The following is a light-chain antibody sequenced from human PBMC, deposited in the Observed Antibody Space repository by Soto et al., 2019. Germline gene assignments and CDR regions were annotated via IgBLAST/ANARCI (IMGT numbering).Light chain of an antibody. CDR1: QTISSW. V-gene: IGKV1-5*01. CDR2: EAS. CDR3: QQYGSSPPKGT. J-gene: IGKJ1*01. Sequence: DIQMTQSPSTLSGSVGDRVTITCRASQTISSWLAWYQQKPGKAPKLLIYEASTLQSGVPSRFSGSGSGTDFTLTISRLEPEDFAVYYCQQYGSSPPKGTFGQGTKVDI.